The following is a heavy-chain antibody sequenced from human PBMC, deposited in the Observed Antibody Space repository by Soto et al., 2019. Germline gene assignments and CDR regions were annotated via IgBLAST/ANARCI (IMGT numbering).Heavy chain of an antibody. V-gene: IGHV3-53*01. CDR3: ATWHEREHAYDV. D-gene: IGHD1-1*01. J-gene: IGHJ3*01. CDR2: LYDVDGS. Sequence: DVQLVESGGGLIQPGESLRLSCAAFGLTISGKKYVAWVRQAPGKGLEWVSALYDVDGSFYADSVNGRFTTSSDSSKTTVYLHMNDLRPDDTAVYYCATWHEREHAYDVWGQGTTVTVSS. CDR1: GLTISGKKY.